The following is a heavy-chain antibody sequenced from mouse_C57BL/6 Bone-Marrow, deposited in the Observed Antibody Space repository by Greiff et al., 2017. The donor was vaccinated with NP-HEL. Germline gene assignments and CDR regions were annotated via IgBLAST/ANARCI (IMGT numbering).Heavy chain of an antibody. CDR1: GFTFSDYG. CDR2: ISSGSSTI. Sequence: EVKLVESGGGLVKPGGSLKLSCAASGFTFSDYGMHWVRQAPEKGLEWVAYISSGSSTIYYADTVKGRFTISRDNAKNTRFLQMTSLRSEDTAMYYCARRLRPYWYFDVWGTGTTVTVSS. V-gene: IGHV5-17*01. D-gene: IGHD2-2*01. J-gene: IGHJ1*03. CDR3: ARRLRPYWYFDV.